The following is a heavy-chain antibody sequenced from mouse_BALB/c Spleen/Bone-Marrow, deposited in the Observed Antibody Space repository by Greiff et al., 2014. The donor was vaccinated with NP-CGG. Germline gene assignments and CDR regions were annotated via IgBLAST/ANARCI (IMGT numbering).Heavy chain of an antibody. V-gene: IGHV2-9*02. CDR1: GFSLTSYG. Sequence: VKLVESGPGLVAPSQSLSITCTVSGFSLTSYGVHWVRQPPGKGLEWLGVIWAGGSTNYNSALMSRLSISKDNSKSQVFLKMNSMQTDATAMSYCARVFLCSLAVWGAGTTVTVSS. CDR3: ARVFLCSLAV. D-gene: IGHD6-2*01. CDR2: IWAGGST. J-gene: IGHJ1*01.